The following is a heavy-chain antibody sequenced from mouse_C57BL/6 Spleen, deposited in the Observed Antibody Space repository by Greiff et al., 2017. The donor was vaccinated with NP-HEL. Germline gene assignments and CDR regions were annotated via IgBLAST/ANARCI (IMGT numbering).Heavy chain of an antibody. CDR1: GYTFTSYW. V-gene: IGHV1-64*01. CDR2: IHPNSGST. CDR3: ARNYYGSCFDY. J-gene: IGHJ2*01. Sequence: QVQLKQPGAELVKPGASVKLSCKASGYTFTSYWMHWVKQRPGQGLEWIGMIHPNSGSTNYNEKFKSKATLTVDKSSSTAYMQLSSLTSEDSAVYYCARNYYGSCFDYWGQGTTLTVSS. D-gene: IGHD1-1*01.